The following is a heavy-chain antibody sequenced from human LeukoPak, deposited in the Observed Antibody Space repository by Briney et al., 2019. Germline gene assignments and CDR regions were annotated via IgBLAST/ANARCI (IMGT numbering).Heavy chain of an antibody. CDR3: AKDRRGYSGYGYDYYGMDV. CDR2: ISGSGGST. Sequence: GGSLRLSCAGSELTFSFYAMTWVRLAPGKGLEWVSGISGSGGSTHYADSVKGRFTISRDNSKNTLYLQMNSLRAEDTAVYYCAKDRRGYSGYGYDYYGMDVWGQGTTVTVSS. V-gene: IGHV3-23*01. D-gene: IGHD5-12*01. CDR1: ELTFSFYA. J-gene: IGHJ6*02.